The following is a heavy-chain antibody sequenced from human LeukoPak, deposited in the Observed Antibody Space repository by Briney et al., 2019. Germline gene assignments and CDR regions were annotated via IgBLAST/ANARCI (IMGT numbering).Heavy chain of an antibody. CDR1: GGSISSYY. CDR3: ARAPFGGWELTFEY. D-gene: IGHD1-26*01. Sequence: SETLSLTCTVSGGSISSYYWSWIRQPPGKGLVWIGYIYYSGSTNYNPSLKSRVTISVDTSKNQFSLKLSSVTAADTAVYYCARAPFGGWELTFEYWGQGTLVTVSS. V-gene: IGHV4-59*01. J-gene: IGHJ4*02. CDR2: IYYSGST.